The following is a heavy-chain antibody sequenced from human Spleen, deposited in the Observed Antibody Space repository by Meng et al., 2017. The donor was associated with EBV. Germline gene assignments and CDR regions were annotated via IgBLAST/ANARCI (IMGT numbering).Heavy chain of an antibody. J-gene: IGHJ4*02. CDR2: SSAYNRNT. CDR1: CYTFNNYG. CDR3: ARVSEYDSSGLDY. D-gene: IGHD3-22*01. Sequence: GERVKGGPETKNPGASVQSPVPASCYTFNNYGSPWVRQAPGQGLEGMGWSSAYNRNTEYAQKFRGRVTMTTDTSTSTAYLDLRRLRSDDTGVYYCARVSEYDSSGLDYWGQGTLVTVSS. V-gene: IGHV1-18*01.